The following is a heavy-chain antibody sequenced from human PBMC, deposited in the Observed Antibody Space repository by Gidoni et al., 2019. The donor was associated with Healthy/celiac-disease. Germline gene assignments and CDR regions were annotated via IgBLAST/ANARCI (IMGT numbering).Heavy chain of an antibody. V-gene: IGHV3-53*01. J-gene: IGHJ4*02. CDR1: GFTVSSNY. CDR2: IYRGGST. CDR3: AREGVEYSSSSGHFGY. D-gene: IGHD6-6*01. Sequence: EVQLVESGGGLIQPGGSLRLSCAASGFTVSSNYMSWVRQAPGKGLEWVSVIYRGGSTYYADSVKGRFTISRDNSKNTLYLQMNSLRAEDTAVYYCAREGVEYSSSSGHFGYWGQGTLVTVSS.